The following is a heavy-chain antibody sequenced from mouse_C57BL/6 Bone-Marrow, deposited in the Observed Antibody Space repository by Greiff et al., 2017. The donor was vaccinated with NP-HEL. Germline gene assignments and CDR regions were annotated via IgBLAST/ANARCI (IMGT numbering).Heavy chain of an antibody. Sequence: VQLQQPGAELVKPGASVKMSCKASGYTFTSYWITWVKQRPGQGLEWIGDIYPGSGSTNYNEKFKSKATLTVDTSSSTAYMQLSSLTSEDSAVYYCARPLYYGSSPMDYWGQGTSVTVSS. CDR1: GYTFTSYW. J-gene: IGHJ4*01. V-gene: IGHV1-55*01. D-gene: IGHD1-1*01. CDR2: IYPGSGST. CDR3: ARPLYYGSSPMDY.